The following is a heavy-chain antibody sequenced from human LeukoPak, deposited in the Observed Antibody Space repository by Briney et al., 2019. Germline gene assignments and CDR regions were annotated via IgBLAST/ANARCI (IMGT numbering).Heavy chain of an antibody. CDR2: ISYDGSNK. J-gene: IGHJ4*02. Sequence: GGSLRLSCAASGFTFSSYAMHWVRQAPGKGLEWVAVISYDGSNKYYADSVKGRFTISRDNSKNTLYLQMNSLRAEDTAVYYCARGRLDNWGQGTLVTVSS. CDR3: ARGRLDN. CDR1: GFTFSSYA. V-gene: IGHV3-30-3*01.